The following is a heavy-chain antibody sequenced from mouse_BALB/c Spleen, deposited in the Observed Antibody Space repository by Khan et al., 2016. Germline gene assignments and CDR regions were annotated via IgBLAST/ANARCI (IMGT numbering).Heavy chain of an antibody. CDR3: NACGYKAMDY. V-gene: IGHV14-4*02. CDR1: GFNIKDYY. Sequence: VQLQQPGAELVRSGASVKLSCTASGFNIKDYYMHWVKQRPEQGLEWIGWIDPENGDTEYAPKFQGKATMTADTSSNTAYLQLSSLTSEDTAVYYCNACGYKAMDYWGQGTSVTVSS. CDR2: IDPENGDT. J-gene: IGHJ4*01.